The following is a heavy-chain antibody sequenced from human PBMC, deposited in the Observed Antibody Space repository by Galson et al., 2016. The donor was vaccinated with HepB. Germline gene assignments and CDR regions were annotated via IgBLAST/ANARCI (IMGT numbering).Heavy chain of an antibody. Sequence: SLRLSCAASGFSFSDYWMTWVRQAPGKGLEWVANIKQDGSEKYYMDSVQGRFTISRDNAKNSLYLQMNSLRAEDTAIYYCVSRRHIAADGVDWGQGTLVTVSS. V-gene: IGHV3-7*02. CDR2: IKQDGSEK. CDR1: GFSFSDYW. CDR3: VSRRHIAADGVD. J-gene: IGHJ4*02. D-gene: IGHD6-13*01.